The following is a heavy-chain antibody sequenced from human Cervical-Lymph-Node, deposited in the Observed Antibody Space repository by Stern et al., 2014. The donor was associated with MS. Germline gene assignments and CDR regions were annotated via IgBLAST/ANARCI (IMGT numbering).Heavy chain of an antibody. CDR3: ARDLSGRDDS. Sequence: EDQLVESGGGLVQPGGSLRLSCADSEFTFRTYWMHWVRQVPGKELMWVSRINEHGSTTDYAESVKGRFTISRDNARNTLYLHMNSLRAEDTAVYYCARDLSGRDDSWGQGTLVTVSS. V-gene: IGHV3-74*01. J-gene: IGHJ4*02. CDR2: INEHGSTT. D-gene: IGHD1-26*01. CDR1: EFTFRTYW.